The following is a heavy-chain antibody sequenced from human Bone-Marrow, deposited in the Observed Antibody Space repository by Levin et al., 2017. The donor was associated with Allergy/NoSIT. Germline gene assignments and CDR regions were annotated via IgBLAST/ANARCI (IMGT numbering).Heavy chain of an antibody. CDR3: ARERGAYYDSSGYYARGVGFDY. V-gene: IGHV4-30-4*01. CDR1: GGSISSGDYY. D-gene: IGHD3-22*01. J-gene: IGHJ4*02. Sequence: LRLSCTVSGGSISSGDYYWSWIRQPPGKGLEWIGYIYYSGSTYYNPSLKSRVTISVDTSKNQFSLKLSSVTAADTAVYYCARERGAYYDSSGYYARGVGFDYWGQGTLVTVSS. CDR2: IYYSGST.